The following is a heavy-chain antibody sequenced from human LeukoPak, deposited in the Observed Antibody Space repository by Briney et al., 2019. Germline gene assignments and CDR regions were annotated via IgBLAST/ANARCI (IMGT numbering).Heavy chain of an antibody. D-gene: IGHD4-11*01. J-gene: IGHJ4*02. V-gene: IGHV3-33*06. CDR3: AKDAQRGFDYSNSLDN. Sequence: GRSLRLSCATSGFTFSHYGMHWVRQAPGKRLEWVAVIWSDGSNRYYGDPVKGRFTISRDNFQRTVYLQMNSLRAEDTAVYYCAKDAQRGFDYSNSLDNWGQGTLVTVSS. CDR2: IWSDGSNR. CDR1: GFTFSHYG.